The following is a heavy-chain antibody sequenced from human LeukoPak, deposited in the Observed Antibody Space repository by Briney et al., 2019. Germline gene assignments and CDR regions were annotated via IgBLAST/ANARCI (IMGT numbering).Heavy chain of an antibody. CDR2: IYYSGST. D-gene: IGHD3-10*01. J-gene: IGHJ5*02. CDR1: GDSISSSGYF. CDR3: ARDTDGGWFDP. Sequence: SETLSLTCTVSGDSISSSGYFWGWIRQPPGKGLEYIGSIYYSGSTYYNPSLKSRATISVDTSKNQFSLKLSSVTAADTAVYYCARDTDGGWFDPWGQGTLVTVSS. V-gene: IGHV4-39*07.